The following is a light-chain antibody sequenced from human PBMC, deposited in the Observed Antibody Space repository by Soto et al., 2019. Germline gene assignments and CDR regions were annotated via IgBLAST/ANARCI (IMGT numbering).Light chain of an antibody. V-gene: IGLV2-23*02. CDR2: EVS. J-gene: IGLJ1*01. Sequence: QSALTQPASVSGSPGQSITISCTGTSSDVGTYNTVSWYQQRPGKAPQLVIYEVSKRPSVISSRFSGSRSGNTASLTISGLQAEDEADYYCCSYVISSTPPYVFGTGTKVTVL. CDR1: SSDVGTYNT. CDR3: CSYVISSTPPYV.